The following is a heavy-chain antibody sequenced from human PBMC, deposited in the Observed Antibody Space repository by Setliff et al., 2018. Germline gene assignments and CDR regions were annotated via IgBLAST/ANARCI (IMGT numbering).Heavy chain of an antibody. V-gene: IGHV4-61*09. J-gene: IGHJ6*03. CDR1: DDSISSRHYY. CDR3: ARMSGFLYMDV. Sequence: SETLSLTCTVSDDSISSRHYYWSWIRQPAGKGLEWIGHIYTSWSTNYNPSLKGRASLSIDASKRQFSLKLTSVTAADTAVYYCARMSGFLYMDVWGKGTTVTVFS. D-gene: IGHD3-3*01. CDR2: IYTSWST.